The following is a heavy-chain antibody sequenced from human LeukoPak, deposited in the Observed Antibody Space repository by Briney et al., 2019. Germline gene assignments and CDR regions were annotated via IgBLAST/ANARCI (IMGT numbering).Heavy chain of an antibody. CDR1: GYTFTSCA. D-gene: IGHD6-6*01. J-gene: IGHJ4*02. Sequence: VASVKVSCKASGYTFTSCAMNWVRQAPGQGLEWMGWINTNTGNPTYAQGFTGRFVFSLDTSVSTAYLQISSLRAEDTAVYYCARPVRGAALFWGQGTLVTVSS. V-gene: IGHV7-4-1*02. CDR3: ARPVRGAALF. CDR2: INTNTGNP.